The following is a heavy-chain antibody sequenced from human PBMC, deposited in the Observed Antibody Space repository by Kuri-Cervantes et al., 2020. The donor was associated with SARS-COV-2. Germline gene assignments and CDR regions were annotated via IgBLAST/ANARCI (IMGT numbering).Heavy chain of an antibody. D-gene: IGHD3-10*01. J-gene: IGHJ6*03. CDR1: GFTFSSYW. Sequence: GGSLRLSCAASGFTFSSYWMSWVRQAAGKGQEWVANIKQDGSEKYYVDSVKGRFTISRDNAKNSLYLQMNSLRAEDTAVYYCARDEGSYYYYMDVWGKGTTVTVSS. CDR3: ARDEGSYYYYMDV. V-gene: IGHV3-7*01. CDR2: IKQDGSEK.